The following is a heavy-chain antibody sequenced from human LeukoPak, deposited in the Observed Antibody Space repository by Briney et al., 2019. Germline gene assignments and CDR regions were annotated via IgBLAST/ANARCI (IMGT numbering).Heavy chain of an antibody. D-gene: IGHD6-19*01. V-gene: IGHV3-33*01. CDR3: ARDSLPMAVTGPFDH. CDR2: IWFDGSNI. CDR1: GFNFSSYG. Sequence: GGSLRLSCAASGFNFSSYGMHWVRQAPGKGLEWVTSIWFDGSNIHYADSVKGRVIISRDNSKSALYLQMNSLRAENTAIYYCARDSLPMAVTGPFDHWGQGALVTVSS. J-gene: IGHJ4*02.